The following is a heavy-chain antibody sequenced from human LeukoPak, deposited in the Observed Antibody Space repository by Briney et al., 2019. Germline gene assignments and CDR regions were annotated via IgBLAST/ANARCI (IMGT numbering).Heavy chain of an antibody. CDR3: ARDREYYDSSGYYNFDY. D-gene: IGHD3-22*01. CDR2: ISGSGGST. Sequence: GGSLRLSCAASGFTFSSYAMSWVRQAPGKGLEWVSAISGSGGSTYYADSVKGRFTISRDNSKNTLHLQMNSLRAEDTAVYYCARDREYYDSSGYYNFDYWGQGTLVTVSS. V-gene: IGHV3-23*01. CDR1: GFTFSSYA. J-gene: IGHJ4*02.